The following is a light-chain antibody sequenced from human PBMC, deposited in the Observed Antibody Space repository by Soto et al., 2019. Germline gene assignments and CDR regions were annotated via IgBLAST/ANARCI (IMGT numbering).Light chain of an antibody. CDR1: QSVYNN. CDR2: AAS. CDR3: QQYNSWPLT. V-gene: IGKV3D-15*01. J-gene: IGKJ4*01. Sequence: EVVMTQSPATLSVSPGERATLSCRTSQSVYNNLAWYLQKPGQAPRLLISAASTRATGIPARFSGSVSGTEFTLTINSLQSEDFAVYYCQQYNSWPLTFGGGTKVEIK.